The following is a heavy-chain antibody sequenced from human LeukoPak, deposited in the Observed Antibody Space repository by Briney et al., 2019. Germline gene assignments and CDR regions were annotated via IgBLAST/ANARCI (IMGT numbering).Heavy chain of an antibody. CDR2: INHSGST. V-gene: IGHV4-34*01. D-gene: IGHD4-17*01. CDR1: GGSFSGYY. J-gene: IGHJ4*02. CDR3: ARAYGDLDY. Sequence: SETLSLTCAVYGGSFSGYYWSWIRQPPGKGLEWIGEINHSGSTNYNPSLKSRVTISVDTSKNQFSLKLSSVTAADTAVHYCARAYGDLDYWGQGTLVTVSS.